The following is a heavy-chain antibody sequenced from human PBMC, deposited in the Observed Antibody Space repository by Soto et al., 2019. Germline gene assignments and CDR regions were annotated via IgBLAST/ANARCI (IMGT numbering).Heavy chain of an antibody. J-gene: IGHJ5*02. CDR1: GYSISGNNW. V-gene: IGHV4-4*02. CDR2: THHSGST. Sequence: QVQLQESGPGLVKPSGTLSLTCAVSGYSISGNNWWSWVRQSPEKGLEWIGETHHSGSTNYNPSLKSRVTISVDKPKNQFSLKLSSVTAADTAVYYCARSNWFDPWGQRTLVTVSS. CDR3: ARSNWFDP.